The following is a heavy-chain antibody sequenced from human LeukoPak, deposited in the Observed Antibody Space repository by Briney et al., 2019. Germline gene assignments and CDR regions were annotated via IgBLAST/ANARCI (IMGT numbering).Heavy chain of an antibody. CDR1: GGSISSYY. CDR3: ARRSIAAAGSYYFDY. V-gene: IGHV4-4*07. Sequence: PSETLSLTCTVSGGSISSYYWSWIRQSAGKGLEWIGRMQTSGSTNNNPSLKSRVTMSVDTSKNQFSLKLSSVTAADTAVYYCARRSIAAAGSYYFDYWGQGTLVTVSS. CDR2: MQTSGST. J-gene: IGHJ4*02. D-gene: IGHD6-13*01.